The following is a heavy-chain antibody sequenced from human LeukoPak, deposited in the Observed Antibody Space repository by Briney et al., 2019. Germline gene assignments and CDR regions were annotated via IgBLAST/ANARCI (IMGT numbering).Heavy chain of an antibody. J-gene: IGHJ4*02. CDR1: GGSISSYY. V-gene: IGHV4-59*12. Sequence: SETLSLTCTVSGGSISSYYWSWIRQPPGKGLEWIGYIYYSGSTNYNPSLKSRGTISVDTSKNQFSLKLSSVTAADTAVYYCARGNGWYYFYYFDYWGQGTLVTVSS. CDR3: ARGNGWYYFYYFDY. CDR2: IYYSGST. D-gene: IGHD6-19*01.